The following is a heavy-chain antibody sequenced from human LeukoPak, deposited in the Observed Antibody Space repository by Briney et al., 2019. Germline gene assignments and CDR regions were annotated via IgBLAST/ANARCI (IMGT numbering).Heavy chain of an antibody. Sequence: PSETPSLTCAVYGGSFSGYYWSWIRQPPGKGLEWIGEINHSGSTNYNPSLKSRVTISVDTSKNQFSLKLSSVTAADTAVYYCAKTTEDIVVVPAAIRFDPWGQGTLVTVSS. V-gene: IGHV4-34*01. CDR2: INHSGST. CDR1: GGSFSGYY. CDR3: AKTTEDIVVVPAAIRFDP. D-gene: IGHD2-2*01. J-gene: IGHJ5*02.